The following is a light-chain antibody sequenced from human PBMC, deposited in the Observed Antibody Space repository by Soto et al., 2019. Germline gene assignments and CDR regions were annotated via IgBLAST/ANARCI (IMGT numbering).Light chain of an antibody. CDR3: QQSYNTHS. Sequence: DIQMTQSPSSLSASVGDRVTITCRASQNINTYLNWFQQKPGRAPKLLIYAASSLQSGVPSRFSARGSGTDFSLTISSLQPEDFATYYCQQSYNTHSFGQGTKVEI. J-gene: IGKJ2*03. V-gene: IGKV1-39*01. CDR1: QNINTY. CDR2: AAS.